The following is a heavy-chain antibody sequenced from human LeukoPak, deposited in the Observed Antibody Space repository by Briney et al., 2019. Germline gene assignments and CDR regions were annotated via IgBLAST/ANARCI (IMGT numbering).Heavy chain of an antibody. CDR3: ARGRYSYGSYYFDY. CDR2: IYYSGST. Sequence: SETLSLTCTVSGGSISSGDYYWSWIRQPPGKGLEWIGYIYYSGSTNYNPSLKSRVTISVDTSKNQFSLKLSSVTAADTAVYYCARGRYSYGSYYFDYWGQGTLVTVSS. D-gene: IGHD5-18*01. V-gene: IGHV4-61*08. J-gene: IGHJ4*02. CDR1: GGSISSGDYY.